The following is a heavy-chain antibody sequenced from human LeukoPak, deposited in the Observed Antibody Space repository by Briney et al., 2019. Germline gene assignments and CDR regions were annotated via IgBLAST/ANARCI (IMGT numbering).Heavy chain of an antibody. V-gene: IGHV3-21*01. CDR2: ISSSSSYI. J-gene: IGHJ4*02. D-gene: IGHD6-19*01. CDR3: ARTSQWLEADY. CDR1: GFTFSSYS. Sequence: PGGSLRLSCAASGFTFSSYSMNWVRQTPGKGLEWVSSISSSSSYIYYADSVKGRFTISRDNAKNSLYLQMDSLRAEDTAVYYCARTSQWLEADYWGQGTLVTVSS.